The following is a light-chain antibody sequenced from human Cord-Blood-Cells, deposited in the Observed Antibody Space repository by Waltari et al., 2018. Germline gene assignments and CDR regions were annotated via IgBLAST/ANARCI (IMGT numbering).Light chain of an antibody. J-gene: IGKJ2*01. V-gene: IGKV1-39*01. Sequence: DIQMTQSPSSLSASVGDRVTITCRASQSISSYLNWYQQKPGKAPKLLIYAASSLQSGVTSRFSGSGSGTDFTLTISSLQPEDFATYYCQQSYSTFGQGTKLEIK. CDR2: AAS. CDR1: QSISSY. CDR3: QQSYST.